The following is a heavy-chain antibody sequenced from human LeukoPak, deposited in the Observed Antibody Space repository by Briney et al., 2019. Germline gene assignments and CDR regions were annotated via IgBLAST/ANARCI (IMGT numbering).Heavy chain of an antibody. CDR1: GFTVSSNY. CDR2: IYSGGSA. CDR3: ARVSLLDFWSGYWFDY. D-gene: IGHD3-3*01. V-gene: IGHV3-53*01. Sequence: PGGSLRLSCAASGFTVSSNYMSWVRQAPGKGLEWVSVIYSGGSAYYADSVKGRFTISRDNSKNTLYLQMNSLRAEDTAVYYCARVSLLDFWSGYWFDYWGQGTLVTVSS. J-gene: IGHJ4*02.